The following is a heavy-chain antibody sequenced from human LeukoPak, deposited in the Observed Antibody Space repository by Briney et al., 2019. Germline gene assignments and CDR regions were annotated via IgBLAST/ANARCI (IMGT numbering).Heavy chain of an antibody. D-gene: IGHD6-13*01. CDR2: IYPGDSDT. Sequence: PGESLKISCKGSGYSFTSYWIGWVRQMPGKGLEWMGIIYPGDSDTRYSPSFQGQVTISADKSISTAYLQWSSLRASDTAMYYCARLRTSIAAAEDWFDPWGQGTLVTVSS. V-gene: IGHV5-51*01. CDR1: GYSFTSYW. J-gene: IGHJ5*02. CDR3: ARLRTSIAAAEDWFDP.